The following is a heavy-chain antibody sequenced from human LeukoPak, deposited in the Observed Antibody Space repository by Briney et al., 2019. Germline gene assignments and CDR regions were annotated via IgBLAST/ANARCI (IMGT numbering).Heavy chain of an antibody. D-gene: IGHD1-1*01. CDR3: ARGGLEPVDY. CDR1: GFTFSTYW. J-gene: IGHJ4*02. Sequence: QPGAPMRLSCAASGFTFSTYWMHWVRQPPREGLVLLARINTDGSTTNYAASVKRRITFSSDNANTTLFLLINLMSADDTADYYCARGGLEPVDYWGQGTLFTVSS. V-gene: IGHV3-74*01. CDR2: INTDGSTT.